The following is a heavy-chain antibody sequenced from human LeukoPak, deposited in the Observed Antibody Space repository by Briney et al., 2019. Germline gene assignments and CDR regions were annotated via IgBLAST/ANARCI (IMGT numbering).Heavy chain of an antibody. D-gene: IGHD6-19*01. J-gene: IGHJ4*02. V-gene: IGHV1-69*01. CDR3: ARDHSSGLYYFDY. CDR2: IIPIFGTT. CDR1: GGTFSSYA. Sequence: GSSVKVSCKASGGTFSSYAIGWVRQAPGQGLEWMGGIIPIFGTTNYAQKFQGRVTITADESTSTAYMELSSLRSEDTAVYYCARDHSSGLYYFDYWGQGTLVTVSS.